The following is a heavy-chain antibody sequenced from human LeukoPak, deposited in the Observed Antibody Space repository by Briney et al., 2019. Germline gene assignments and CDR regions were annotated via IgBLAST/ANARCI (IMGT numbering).Heavy chain of an antibody. CDR1: GFTVSSNY. V-gene: IGHV3-53*01. J-gene: IGHJ6*02. CDR3: AKAPSSSWNYYYYGMDV. D-gene: IGHD6-13*01. Sequence: PGGSLRLSCAASGFTVSSNYMGWVRQAPGKGLEWVSVIYSGGSTYYADSVKGRFTISRDNSKNTLYLQMNSLRAEDTAVYHCAKAPSSSWNYYYYGMDVWGQGTTVTVSS. CDR2: IYSGGST.